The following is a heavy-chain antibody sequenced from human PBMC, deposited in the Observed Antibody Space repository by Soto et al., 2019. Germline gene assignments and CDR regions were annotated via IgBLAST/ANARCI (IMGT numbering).Heavy chain of an antibody. Sequence: DSVKVCFKASGYLFSSHCIYLVRQAPGQGLQWMGIINPGGGRTAYAQKFQGRVTLTRDMSTSTVYMELTSLTYDDTAVYYCARDVSGPGATYVMDVWGQGTPVTVSS. CDR3: ARDVSGPGATYVMDV. D-gene: IGHD2-2*01. V-gene: IGHV1-46*01. J-gene: IGHJ6*01. CDR2: INPGGGRT. CDR1: GYLFSSHC.